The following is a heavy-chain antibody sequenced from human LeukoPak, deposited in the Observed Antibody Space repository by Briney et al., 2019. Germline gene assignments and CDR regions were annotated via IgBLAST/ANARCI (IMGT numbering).Heavy chain of an antibody. CDR3: AKDFGSGSYTPPNWFDP. J-gene: IGHJ5*02. Sequence: PGGSLRLSCAASGFTFSSYGMHWVRQAPGKGLEWVAVISYDGSNKYYADSVKGRFTISRDNSKNTLYLQMNSLRAEDTAVHYCAKDFGSGSYTPPNWFDPWGQGTLVTVSS. V-gene: IGHV3-30*18. CDR1: GFTFSSYG. CDR2: ISYDGSNK. D-gene: IGHD3-10*01.